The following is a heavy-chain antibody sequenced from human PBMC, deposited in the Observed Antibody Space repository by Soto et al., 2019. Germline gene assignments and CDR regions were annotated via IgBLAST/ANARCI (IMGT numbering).Heavy chain of an antibody. V-gene: IGHV3-30-3*01. CDR2: ISYDGSNK. D-gene: IGHD3-22*01. Sequence: QVQLVESGGGVVQPGRSLRLSCAASGFTFSSYAMHWVRQAPGKGLEWVAVISYDGSNKYYADSVKGRFTISRDNSKNTLYLQMNSVRAEETAVYYRARATIYYDSSGPFDYWGQGTLVTVSS. J-gene: IGHJ4*02. CDR1: GFTFSSYA. CDR3: ARATIYYDSSGPFDY.